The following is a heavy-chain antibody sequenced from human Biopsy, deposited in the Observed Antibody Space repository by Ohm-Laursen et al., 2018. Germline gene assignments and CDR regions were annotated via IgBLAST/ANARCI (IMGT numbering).Heavy chain of an antibody. V-gene: IGHV1-2*02. D-gene: IGHD3-16*02. CDR2: ISPSSGGP. CDR1: GYTFTDYF. Sequence: ASVKVSRKASGYTFTDYFLHWGRQAPGQGPEWMGWISPSSGGPNYAQKFKGRVTMIRDTSATTGYMELSSLRSDDTAVYYCARDIMNPVGGLVARSDVFDVWGQGTMVTVSS. J-gene: IGHJ3*01. CDR3: ARDIMNPVGGLVARSDVFDV.